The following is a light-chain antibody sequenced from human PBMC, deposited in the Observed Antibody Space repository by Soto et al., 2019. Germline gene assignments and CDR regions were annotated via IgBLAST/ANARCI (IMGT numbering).Light chain of an antibody. CDR3: QSYDSRLTVV. CDR1: SSDIGAGYD. CDR2: GNT. Sequence: QSVLTQPPSVSGAPGQRVTISCTGSSSDIGAGYDVHWYQQVPGTAPKLLIYGNTNRPSGVPDRFSGSKSGTSASLAITGLQADDESDYYCQSYDSRLTVVFGGGTKLTVL. J-gene: IGLJ2*01. V-gene: IGLV1-40*01.